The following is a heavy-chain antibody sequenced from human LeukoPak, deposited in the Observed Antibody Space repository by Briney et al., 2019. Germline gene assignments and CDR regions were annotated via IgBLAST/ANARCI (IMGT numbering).Heavy chain of an antibody. V-gene: IGHV4-4*02. CDR2: IYHSGST. J-gene: IGHJ4*02. CDR1: GGSISSSNW. D-gene: IGHD3-22*01. Sequence: SETLSLTCAVSGGSISSSNWWSWVRQPPGKGLEWIGEIYHSGSTNYNPSLKSRVTILEDKSKNQFSLKMSSVTAADTAVYYCAREGKDYHSSGYYNYFDYWGQGTLVTVSS. CDR3: AREGKDYHSSGYYNYFDY.